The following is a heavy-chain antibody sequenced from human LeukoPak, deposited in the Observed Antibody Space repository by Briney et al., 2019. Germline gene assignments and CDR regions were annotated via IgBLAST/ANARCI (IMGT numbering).Heavy chain of an antibody. J-gene: IGHJ6*03. Sequence: GGSLRLSCAASGFTFSSYGMHWVRQAPGKGLEWVAFIRYDGSNKYYADSVKGRFTISRDNSKNTLYLQMNSLRAEDTAVYYCARDTPDCSSTSCYVRGEGYYYMDVWGKGTTVTVSS. CDR1: GFTFSSYG. V-gene: IGHV3-30*02. CDR3: ARDTPDCSSTSCYVRGEGYYYMDV. D-gene: IGHD2-2*01. CDR2: IRYDGSNK.